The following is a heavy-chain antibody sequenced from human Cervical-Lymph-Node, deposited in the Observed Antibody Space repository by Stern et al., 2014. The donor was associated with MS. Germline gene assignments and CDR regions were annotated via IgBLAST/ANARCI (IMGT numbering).Heavy chain of an antibody. V-gene: IGHV3-30*18. J-gene: IGHJ4*02. CDR3: AKDLTAVALYLEY. CDR1: GFTFRSYG. D-gene: IGHD6-13*01. Sequence: VQLEESGGGVVQPGRSLRLSCAASGFTFRSYGMHWVRQAPGKGLEWVAIISYDGRNKHYTDSVKGRFTISRDNSKNTLYLQMTSLRAEDTAVYYCAKDLTAVALYLEYWGQGAVVTVSS. CDR2: ISYDGRNK.